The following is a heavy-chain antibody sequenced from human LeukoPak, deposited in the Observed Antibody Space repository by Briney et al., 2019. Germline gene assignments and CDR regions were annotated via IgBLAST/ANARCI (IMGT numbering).Heavy chain of an antibody. CDR2: IGAAGDT. V-gene: IGHV3-13*01. CDR3: ARSYCSRGSCYDY. Sequence: GGSLRLSCAASGFTFSSYAMSWVRQATGKSLEWVAAIGAAGDTYYPDSVKGRFIISRENAKNSLYLQMNSLRAGDTAVYYCARSYCSRGSCYDYWGQGTLVTVSS. D-gene: IGHD2-15*01. J-gene: IGHJ4*02. CDR1: GFTFSSYA.